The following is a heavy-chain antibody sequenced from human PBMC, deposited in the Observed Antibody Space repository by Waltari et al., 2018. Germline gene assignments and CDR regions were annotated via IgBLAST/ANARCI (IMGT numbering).Heavy chain of an antibody. J-gene: IGHJ4*02. CDR2: IYYSGST. V-gene: IGHV4-31*03. Sequence: QVQLQESGQGLVKPSQTLSLTCTVSGDSISSGGYYWSWIRQPPGKGLEWIGYIYYSGSTYYNPSLKSRVTISVDTSKNQFSLKLSSVTAADTAVYYCATRPHIAAAGSNYFDYWGQGTLVTVSS. CDR1: GDSISSGGYY. CDR3: ATRPHIAAAGSNYFDY. D-gene: IGHD6-13*01.